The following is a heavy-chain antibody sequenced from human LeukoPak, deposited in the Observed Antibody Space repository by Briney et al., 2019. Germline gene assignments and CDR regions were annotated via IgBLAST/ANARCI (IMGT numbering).Heavy chain of an antibody. CDR1: GGSFSGYY. V-gene: IGHV4-59*10. D-gene: IGHD3-3*01. CDR2: IYTSGST. J-gene: IGHJ4*02. Sequence: SETLSLTCAVYGGSFSGYYWSWIRQPPGKGLEWIGRIYTSGSTNYNPSLKSRVTISVDTSKNQFSLKLSSVTAADTAVYYCAREGYDFWSGALVYWGQGTLVTVSS. CDR3: AREGYDFWSGALVY.